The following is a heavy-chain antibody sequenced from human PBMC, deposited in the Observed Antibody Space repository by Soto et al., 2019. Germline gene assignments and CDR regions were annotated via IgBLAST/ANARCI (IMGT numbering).Heavy chain of an antibody. D-gene: IGHD6-6*01. J-gene: IGHJ4*02. CDR2: IWYDGSNK. CDR3: ARAYSSSSGPADY. V-gene: IGHV3-33*01. Sequence: PGGSLRLSCAASGFTFSSYGMHWVRQAPGKGLEWVAVIWYDGSNKYYADSVKGRFTISRDNSKNTLYLQMNSLRAEDTAVYYCARAYSSSSGPADYWGQGTLVTVSS. CDR1: GFTFSSYG.